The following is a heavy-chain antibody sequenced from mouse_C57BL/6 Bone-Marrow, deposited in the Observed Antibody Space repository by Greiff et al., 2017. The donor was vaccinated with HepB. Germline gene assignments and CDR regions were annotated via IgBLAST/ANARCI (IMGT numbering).Heavy chain of an antibody. J-gene: IGHJ4*01. CDR3: ARVGLYYDYDYYAMDY. CDR2: IDPSDSYT. CDR1: GYTFTSYW. D-gene: IGHD2-4*01. Sequence: QVQLQQPGAELVRPGTSVKLSCKASGYTFTSYWMHWVKQRPGQGLEWIGVIDPSDSYTNYNQKFKGKATLTVDTSSSTAYMQLSSLTSEDSAVYYCARVGLYYDYDYYAMDYWGQGTSVTVSS. V-gene: IGHV1-59*01.